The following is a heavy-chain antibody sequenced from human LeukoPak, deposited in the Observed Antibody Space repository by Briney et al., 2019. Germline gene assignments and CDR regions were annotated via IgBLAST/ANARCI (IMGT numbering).Heavy chain of an antibody. D-gene: IGHD6-13*01. Sequence: GGSLRLSCAASGFTFDDYAMHWVRQAPGKGLEWVSGISWNSGSIGYADSVKGRFTISRDNAKNSLFLQMNSLRAEDMALYYCAKGYSSSWYGLPHPYYFDYWGQGTLVTVSS. CDR3: AKGYSSSWYGLPHPYYFDY. J-gene: IGHJ4*02. CDR2: ISWNSGSI. V-gene: IGHV3-9*03. CDR1: GFTFDDYA.